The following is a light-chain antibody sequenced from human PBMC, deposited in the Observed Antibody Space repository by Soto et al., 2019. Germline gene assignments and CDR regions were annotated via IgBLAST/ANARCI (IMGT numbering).Light chain of an antibody. Sequence: LLTHSPATLSLSPGERATPTCRASQSVGTNYLAWYQQKPGQAPRIIIYGASGRATGIPDRFSGSGSGTDFTLTISRLEPEDFAVYYCQQYGTSSWTFGQGTKVDIK. CDR2: GAS. CDR3: QQYGTSSWT. J-gene: IGKJ1*01. V-gene: IGKV3-20*01. CDR1: QSVGTNY.